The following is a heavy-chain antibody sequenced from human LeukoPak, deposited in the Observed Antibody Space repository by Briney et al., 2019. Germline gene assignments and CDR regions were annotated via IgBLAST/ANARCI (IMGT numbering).Heavy chain of an antibody. D-gene: IGHD3-10*01. CDR3: AKDRELLWFGESLPFDY. J-gene: IGHJ4*02. Sequence: GGSLRLSCAASGFTFSSYAMSWVRQAPGKGLEWVSAISGSGGSTYYADSVKGRFTISRDNSKNTLYLQMNSLRAEDTAVYYCAKDRELLWFGESLPFDYWGQGALVTVSS. V-gene: IGHV3-23*01. CDR2: ISGSGGST. CDR1: GFTFSSYA.